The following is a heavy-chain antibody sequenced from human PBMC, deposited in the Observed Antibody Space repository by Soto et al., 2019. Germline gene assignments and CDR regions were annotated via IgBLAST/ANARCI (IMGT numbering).Heavy chain of an antibody. D-gene: IGHD1-1*01. CDR2: ISSSSSYT. J-gene: IGHJ6*01. V-gene: IGHV3-11*05. CDR1: GFTFSDYY. Sequence: QVQLVESGGGLVKPGGSLRLSCAASGFTFSDYYMIWVRQAPGKGLEWVSYISSSSSYTSDADSVRGRFTISRDNAKNSLELQMNSLGAEDSAIYYCAKIPRLQRGHDGDGMDVW. CDR3: AKIPRLQRGHDGDGMDV.